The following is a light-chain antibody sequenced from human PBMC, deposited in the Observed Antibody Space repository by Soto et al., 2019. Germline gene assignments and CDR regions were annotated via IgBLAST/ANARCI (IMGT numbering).Light chain of an antibody. J-gene: IGKJ1*01. CDR2: DAS. Sequence: DIQMTQSPSTLSASVGDRVTITCRASQSISRWVAWYQQKARKAPRLMIYDASTLESGIPSRFSGSGSGTEFTLTISSLQPDDFATYYCQQYNDYWTFGQGTKVDIK. CDR1: QSISRW. V-gene: IGKV1-5*01. CDR3: QQYNDYWT.